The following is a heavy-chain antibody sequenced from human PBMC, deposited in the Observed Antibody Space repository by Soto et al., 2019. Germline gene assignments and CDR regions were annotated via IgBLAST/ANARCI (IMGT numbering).Heavy chain of an antibody. CDR1: VFPFGANS. V-gene: IGHV3-23*01. Sequence: EVQVLESGGGLVQPGGSLRLSCVVSVFPFGANSMSWVRQAPGKWLEWVSGLSNTGRRTSYADSVKGRFNISRDNSENPVYLQMNSLRVEDTAVYYCATEMGATQGPFDNWGQGTLVTVSS. CDR3: ATEMGATQGPFDN. J-gene: IGHJ4*02. D-gene: IGHD1-26*01. CDR2: LSNTGRRT.